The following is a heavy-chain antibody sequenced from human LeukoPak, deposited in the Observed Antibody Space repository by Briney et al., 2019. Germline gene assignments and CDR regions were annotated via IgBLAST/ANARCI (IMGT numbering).Heavy chain of an antibody. Sequence: ASVKVSCKASGYNFNNYGISWVRQAPGQGLEWVGWISSYNGNSKYAQKFQGRVTMTTDTSTSTAYMELRSLRSEDTAVYYCARVVGVNPHFDYWGQGTLVTVSS. CDR1: GYNFNNYG. CDR2: ISSYNGNS. CDR3: ARVVGVNPHFDY. V-gene: IGHV1-18*01. J-gene: IGHJ4*02. D-gene: IGHD3-10*01.